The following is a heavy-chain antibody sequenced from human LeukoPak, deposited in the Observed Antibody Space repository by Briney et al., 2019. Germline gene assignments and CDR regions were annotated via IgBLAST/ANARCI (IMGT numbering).Heavy chain of an antibody. CDR1: GLTFSSYC. D-gene: IGHD3-10*01. CDR2: IRSSRRYI. J-gene: IGHJ6*04. V-gene: IGHV3-21*01. Sequence: GGSLRLSCAAYGLTFSSYCMNWVRQAQGKGLEWVSSIRSSRRYIYYADSVKGRFTISRDNAKNSLYLQMNSLRAEDTAVYYCARVQSEITMVRGVIKYYYYGMDVWGKGTTVTVSS. CDR3: ARVQSEITMVRGVIKYYYYGMDV.